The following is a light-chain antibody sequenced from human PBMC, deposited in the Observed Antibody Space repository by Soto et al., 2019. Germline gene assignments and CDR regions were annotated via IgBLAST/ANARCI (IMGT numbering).Light chain of an antibody. CDR2: DVS. CDR3: SSYTSSSTLV. V-gene: IGLV2-14*03. Sequence: QSALTQPASVSGSPGQSITISCTGTSGDVGGYTYVSWYQQHPGKAPKLIIYDVSNRPSGVSNRFSGSKSGNTASLTISGLQAEDEADYYFSSYTSSSTLVFGGGTQLTVL. CDR1: SGDVGGYTY. J-gene: IGLJ2*01.